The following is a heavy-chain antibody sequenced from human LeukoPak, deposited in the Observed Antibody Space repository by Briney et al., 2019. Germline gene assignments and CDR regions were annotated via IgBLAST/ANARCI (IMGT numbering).Heavy chain of an antibody. CDR1: GGSISSYY. CDR2: IHTSGST. CDR3: AGGYYYGSGSYSYMDV. Sequence: SETLSLTCTVSGGSISSYYWSWIWQPAGKGLEWIGRIHTSGSTNYNPSLKSRVTMSVDTSKNQFSLKLSSVTAADTAVYYCAGGYYYGSGSYSYMDVWGKGTTVTISS. J-gene: IGHJ6*03. D-gene: IGHD3-10*01. V-gene: IGHV4-4*07.